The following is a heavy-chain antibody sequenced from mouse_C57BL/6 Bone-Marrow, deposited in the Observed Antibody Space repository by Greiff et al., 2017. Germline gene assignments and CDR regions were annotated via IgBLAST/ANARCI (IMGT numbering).Heavy chain of an antibody. CDR2: IYPGGGYT. V-gene: IGHV1-63*01. Sequence: QVQLKQSGAELVRPGTSVKMSCKASGYTFTNYWIGWAKQRPGHGLEWIGDIYPGGGYTNYNEKFKGKATLTADKSSSTAYMQFSSLTSEDSAIYYCARNDGYYSWFAYWGQGTLVTVSA. CDR3: ARNDGYYSWFAY. D-gene: IGHD2-3*01. J-gene: IGHJ3*01. CDR1: GYTFTNYW.